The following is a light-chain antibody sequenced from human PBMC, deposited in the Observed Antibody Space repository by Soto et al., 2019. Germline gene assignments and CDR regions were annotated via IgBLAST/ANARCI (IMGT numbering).Light chain of an antibody. CDR1: QSISSW. Sequence: DIQMTQSPSTLSASVGDRVTITCRASQSISSWLAWYQQKPGKAPKLLIYKASSLESGVPSRFSGSGSGTELPLTISSLQPDDLAAYYCEQYNSFTTFGQGTKVEIK. V-gene: IGKV1-5*03. CDR2: KAS. J-gene: IGKJ1*01. CDR3: EQYNSFTT.